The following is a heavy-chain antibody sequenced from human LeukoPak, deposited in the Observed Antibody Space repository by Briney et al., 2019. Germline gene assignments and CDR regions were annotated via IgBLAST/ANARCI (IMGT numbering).Heavy chain of an antibody. V-gene: IGHV4-4*09. CDR1: GGSISSYY. D-gene: IGHD5-24*01. J-gene: IGHJ4*02. CDR3: ARHLGRDGYLDY. CDR2: ICTSGST. Sequence: SETLSLTCTVSGGSISSYYWSWIRQPPGKGLEWIGYICTSGSTNYNPSLKSRVTISVDTSKNQFSLKLSSVTAADTAVYYCARHLGRDGYLDYWGQGTLVTVSS.